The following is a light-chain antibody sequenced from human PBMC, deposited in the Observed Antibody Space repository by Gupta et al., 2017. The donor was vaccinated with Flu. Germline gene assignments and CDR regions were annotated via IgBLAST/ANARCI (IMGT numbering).Light chain of an antibody. CDR2: DAS. CDR1: QSIIIY. V-gene: IGKV3-11*01. J-gene: IGKJ2*01. Sequence: DGAILSCRASQSIIIYLAWYQQQPGQPPSLLMFDASKRAASIPDRFSGSGSATDFTLTISTLEPEDFAVYYCQQRSDLPMYTFGQGTKLEIK. CDR3: QQRSDLPMYT.